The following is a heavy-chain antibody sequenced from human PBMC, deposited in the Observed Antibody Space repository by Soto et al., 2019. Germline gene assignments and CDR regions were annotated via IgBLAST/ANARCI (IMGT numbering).Heavy chain of an antibody. J-gene: IGHJ4*02. Sequence: SETLSLTCAVYGGSFSGYYWSWIRQPPGKGLEWIGEINHSGSTYYNPSLKSRVTISVDRSKNQFSLKLSSVTAADTAVYYCARGGWNYRRLLHLDYWGQGTLVTVSS. CDR3: ARGGWNYRRLLHLDY. CDR2: INHSGST. D-gene: IGHD1-7*01. CDR1: GGSFSGYY. V-gene: IGHV4-34*01.